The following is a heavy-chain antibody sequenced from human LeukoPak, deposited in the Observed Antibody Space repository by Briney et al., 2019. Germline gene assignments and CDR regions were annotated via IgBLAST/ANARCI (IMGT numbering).Heavy chain of an antibody. CDR3: ARMLNGAYDV. Sequence: GASVKVSCKASGYTFTGPYMHWVRQAPGQGLEWMGWINPNSGGTNYAQNFQGRVIMTRDTSFSTAYMEVSRLRSDDTAVYYCARMLNGAYDVWGQGTLVTASS. D-gene: IGHD5-12*01. J-gene: IGHJ4*02. V-gene: IGHV1-2*02. CDR2: INPNSGGT. CDR1: GYTFTGPY.